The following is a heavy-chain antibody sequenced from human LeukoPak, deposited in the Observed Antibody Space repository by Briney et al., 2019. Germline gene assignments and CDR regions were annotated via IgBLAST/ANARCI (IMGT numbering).Heavy chain of an antibody. V-gene: IGHV4-34*01. CDR2: INHSGST. CDR3: VRPRSQQLVQGDAFDI. D-gene: IGHD6-13*01. Sequence: PSETLSLTCAVYGGSFSDYYWTWIRQPPGKGLEWIGEINHSGSTNYKASLESRVTISQDTSKNQFSLKLNSVTAADTAVYYCVRPRSQQLVQGDAFDIWGQGTMVTVSS. CDR1: GGSFSDYY. J-gene: IGHJ3*02.